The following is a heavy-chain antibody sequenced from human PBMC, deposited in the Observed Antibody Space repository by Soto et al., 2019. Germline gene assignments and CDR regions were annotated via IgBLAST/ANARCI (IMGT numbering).Heavy chain of an antibody. J-gene: IGHJ6*02. V-gene: IGHV3-21*01. D-gene: IGHD5-18*01. CDR1: GFTFSSYS. CDR3: ARDASTAMAYYYYYGMDV. Sequence: EVQLVESGGGLVKPGGSLRLSCAASGFTFSSYSMNWVRQAPGKGLEWVSSISSSSSYIYYADSVKGRFTISRDNAKNSLYLQMNSLRAEDTAVYYCARDASTAMAYYYYYGMDVWGQGTTVTVSS. CDR2: ISSSSSYI.